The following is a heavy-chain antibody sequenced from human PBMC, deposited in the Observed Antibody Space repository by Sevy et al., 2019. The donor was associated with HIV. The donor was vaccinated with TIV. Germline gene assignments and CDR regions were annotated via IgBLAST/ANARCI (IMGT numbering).Heavy chain of an antibody. J-gene: IGHJ5*02. CDR3: ARVFDYDTSGYYPFDP. V-gene: IGHV1-2*02. CDR2: INSKSGGT. D-gene: IGHD3-22*01. Sequence: GASVKVSCKASGYTFNDYYIHWVRQAPGQGLEWMGWINSKSGGTNYVQKFQGRVTMTRDTSISTAYMELSRLRSDDTAVYYCARVFDYDTSGYYPFDPWGQGTLVTVSS. CDR1: GYTFNDYY.